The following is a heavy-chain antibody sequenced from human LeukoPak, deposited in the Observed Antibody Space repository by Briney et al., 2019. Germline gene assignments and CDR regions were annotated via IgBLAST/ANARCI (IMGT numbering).Heavy chain of an antibody. CDR1: GGSISSSRSYH. J-gene: IGHJ2*01. V-gene: IGHV3-23*01. Sequence: PSETLSLTCSVSGGSISSSRSYHWAWIRQPPGKGLEWVSAISDSGGSTDYADSVKGRFIISRDNSKNTLYLQMDSLRAEDTAVYYCANVHTYGDTWYFALWGRGTLVTVSS. D-gene: IGHD4-17*01. CDR2: ISDSGGST. CDR3: ANVHTYGDTWYFAL.